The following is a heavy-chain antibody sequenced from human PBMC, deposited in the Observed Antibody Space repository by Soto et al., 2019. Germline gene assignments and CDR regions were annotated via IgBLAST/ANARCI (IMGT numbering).Heavy chain of an antibody. Sequence: GGSLILSCAASGFTFSSYGMHWVRQAPGKGLEWVAVISYDGSNKYYADSVKGRFTISRDNSKNTLYLQMNSLRAEDTAVYYCAKEKGSWYEIYGMDVWGQGTTVTVSS. CDR3: AKEKGSWYEIYGMDV. J-gene: IGHJ6*02. V-gene: IGHV3-30*18. D-gene: IGHD6-13*01. CDR1: GFTFSSYG. CDR2: ISYDGSNK.